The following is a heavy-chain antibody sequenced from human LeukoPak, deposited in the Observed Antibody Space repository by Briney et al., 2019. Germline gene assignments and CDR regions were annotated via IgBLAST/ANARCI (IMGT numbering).Heavy chain of an antibody. Sequence: SETLSLTCTVSGVSISGYYWSWIRQPAGRGLEWIGLIYTSGSTNYNPSLKSRVTMSVDTSKNQFSLTLSSVTAADTAVYYCARSRYWYFDLWGRGTLVTVSS. CDR2: IYTSGST. CDR1: GVSISGYY. V-gene: IGHV4-4*07. CDR3: ARSRYWYFDL. J-gene: IGHJ2*01.